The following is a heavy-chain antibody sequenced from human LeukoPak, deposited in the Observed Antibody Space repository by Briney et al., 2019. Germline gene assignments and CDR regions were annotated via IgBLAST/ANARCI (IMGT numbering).Heavy chain of an antibody. D-gene: IGHD6-19*01. CDR3: ARVRECSSGWRFDY. V-gene: IGHV1-2*06. J-gene: IGHJ4*02. CDR2: INPNSGGT. CDR1: GYTFTGDY. Sequence: ASVKVSCKASGYTFTGDYMHWVRQAPGQGLEWMGRINPNSGGTNYAQKFQGRVTMTRDTSISTAYMELSRLRSDDTAVYYCARVRECSSGWRFDYWGQGTLVTVSS.